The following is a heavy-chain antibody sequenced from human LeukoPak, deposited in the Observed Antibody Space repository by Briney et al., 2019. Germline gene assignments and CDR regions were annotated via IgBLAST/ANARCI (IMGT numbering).Heavy chain of an antibody. CDR1: GYTFTGYY. V-gene: IGHV1-2*02. Sequence: GASVKVSCKASGYTFTGYYMHWVRQAPGEGLEWMGWINPNSGDTNYAQKFQGRVTMTRDTSISTAYMELSRLRSDDTAVYYCARGGGRSWFDYWGQGTLVTVSS. CDR2: INPNSGDT. D-gene: IGHD3-16*01. J-gene: IGHJ4*02. CDR3: ARGGGRSWFDY.